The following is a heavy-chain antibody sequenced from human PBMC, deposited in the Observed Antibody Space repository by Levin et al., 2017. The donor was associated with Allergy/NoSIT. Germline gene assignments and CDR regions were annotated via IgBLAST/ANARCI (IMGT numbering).Heavy chain of an antibody. D-gene: IGHD3-3*01. CDR1: GFTFSDYY. V-gene: IGHV3-11*01. J-gene: IGHJ6*02. CDR2: ISSSGSTI. Sequence: AGGSLRLSCAASGFTFSDYYMSWIRQAPGKGLEWVSYISSSGSTIYYADSVKGRFTISRDNAKNSLYLQMNSLRAEDTAVYYCARVGVYYDFWSGYWAGRFELGGMDVWGQGTTVTVSS. CDR3: ARVGVYYDFWSGYWAGRFELGGMDV.